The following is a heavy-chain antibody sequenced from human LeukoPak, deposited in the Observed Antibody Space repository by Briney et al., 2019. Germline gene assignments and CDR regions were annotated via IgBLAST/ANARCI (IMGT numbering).Heavy chain of an antibody. CDR1: GSTFSNYN. V-gene: IGHV3-48*04. J-gene: IGHJ5*02. CDR3: ATGSGYEGWFDP. Sequence: GGSLRLSCAASGSTFSNYNMNWVRQAPGKGLEWVSYISTSSSTIYYADSVKGRFTISRDNAKNLLYLQMNSLRAEDTAVYYCATGSGYEGWFDPWGQGTLVTVSS. CDR2: ISTSSSTI. D-gene: IGHD3-22*01.